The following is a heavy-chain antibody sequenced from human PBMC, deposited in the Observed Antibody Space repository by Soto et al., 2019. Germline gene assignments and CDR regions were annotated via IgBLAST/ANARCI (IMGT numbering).Heavy chain of an antibody. CDR3: ARSYRDYGMDV. Sequence: PSETLALTCTVSGGSISSYYWSWIRQPPGKGLEWIGYIYYSGSTYYNPSLKSRVTISVDTSKNQFSLKVSSVTAVDTAVYYCARSYRDYGMDVWGQGTTVTVSS. CDR2: IYYSGST. V-gene: IGHV4-59*12. CDR1: GGSISSYY. J-gene: IGHJ6*02. D-gene: IGHD3-10*01.